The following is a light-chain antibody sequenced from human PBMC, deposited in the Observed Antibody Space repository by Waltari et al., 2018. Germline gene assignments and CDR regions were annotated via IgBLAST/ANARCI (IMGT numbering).Light chain of an antibody. CDR2: EDN. CDR3: QSYDSSNPHVV. V-gene: IGLV6-57*02. J-gene: IGLJ2*01. Sequence: NFMLTQPPSASESSGEPVTISCTSSSGSITSNYVQWYQQRPGSAPTTVIYEDNQRPSGVPDRFSGSIDSSSNSASLTISGLKTEDEADYYCQSYDSSNPHVVFGGGTKLTVL. CDR1: SGSITSNY.